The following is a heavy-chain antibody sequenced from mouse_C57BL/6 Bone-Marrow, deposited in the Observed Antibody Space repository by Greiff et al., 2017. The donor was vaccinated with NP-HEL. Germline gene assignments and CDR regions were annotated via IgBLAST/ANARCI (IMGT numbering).Heavy chain of an antibody. CDR2: ISSGSSTI. V-gene: IGHV5-17*01. Sequence: DVKLVESGGGLVKPGGSLKLSCAASGFTFSDYGMHWVRQAPEKGLEWVAYISSGSSTIYYADTVKGRFTISRDNAKNTLFLQMTSLRSEDTAMYYCARPGLYAMDYWGQGTSVTVSS. D-gene: IGHD3-1*01. J-gene: IGHJ4*01. CDR1: GFTFSDYG. CDR3: ARPGLYAMDY.